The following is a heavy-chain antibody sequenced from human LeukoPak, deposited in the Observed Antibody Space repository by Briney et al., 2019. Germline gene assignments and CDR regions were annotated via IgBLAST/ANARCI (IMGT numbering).Heavy chain of an antibody. J-gene: IGHJ5*02. CDR2: ISAYNGNT. V-gene: IGHV1-18*04. CDR1: GYTFTSYG. CDR3: AREGPSITMFRGVIPMDWFDP. D-gene: IGHD3-10*01. Sequence: GASVKVSCKASGYTFTSYGISWVRQAPGQGLEWMGWISAYNGNTNYAQKLQGRVTMTTDTSTSTAYMELRSLRSDDTAVYYCAREGPSITMFRGVIPMDWFDPWGQGTLVTVSS.